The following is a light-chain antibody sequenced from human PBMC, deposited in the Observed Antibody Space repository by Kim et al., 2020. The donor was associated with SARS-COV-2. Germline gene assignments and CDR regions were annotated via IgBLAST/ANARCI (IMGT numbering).Light chain of an antibody. Sequence: APGKTARIPCGGNNVGSKSVHWYQQRPGQARVLVIYYDSDRPSGIPERFSGSNSGNTATPTISRVEAGDEADYYCQVWDSSSDHPVFGGGTQLTVL. CDR3: QVWDSSSDHPV. V-gene: IGLV3-21*04. CDR2: YDS. J-gene: IGLJ3*02. CDR1: NVGSKS.